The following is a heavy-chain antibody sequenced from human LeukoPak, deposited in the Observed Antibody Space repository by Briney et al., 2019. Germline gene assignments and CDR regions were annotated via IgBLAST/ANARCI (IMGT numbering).Heavy chain of an antibody. D-gene: IGHD3-22*01. V-gene: IGHV1-18*01. CDR2: ISAYNGTT. CDR3: ARTYYYDSSGLAPSDY. Sequence: GASVKVSCKASGYTFTSYGISWVRQAPGQGLEWMGWISAYNGTTNYAQKLQGRVTMTTDTSTSTAYMELRSLRSDDTAVYYCARTYYYDSSGLAPSDYWGQGTLVTVSS. CDR1: GYTFTSYG. J-gene: IGHJ4*02.